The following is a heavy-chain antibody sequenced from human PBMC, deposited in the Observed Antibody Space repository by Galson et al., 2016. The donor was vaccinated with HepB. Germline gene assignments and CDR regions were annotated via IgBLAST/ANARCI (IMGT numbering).Heavy chain of an antibody. CDR1: GGTFNNYG. Sequence: SVKVSCKASGGTFNNYGINWLRQAPGQSLEWMGGIIPNMNTATYAQSFQGRVTIAADEYRNTVYMELNSLRSDDTAVYYCAKGLLGVSGAFDIWGQGTMVTVSS. V-gene: IGHV1-69*13. CDR2: IIPNMNTA. J-gene: IGHJ3*02. D-gene: IGHD1-26*01. CDR3: AKGLLGVSGAFDI.